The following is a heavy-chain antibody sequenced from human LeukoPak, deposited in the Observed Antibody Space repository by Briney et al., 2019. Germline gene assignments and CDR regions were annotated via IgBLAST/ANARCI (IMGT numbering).Heavy chain of an antibody. V-gene: IGHV4-59*01. CDR3: ARTAMVTNYYYYYYYMDV. Sequence: SETLSLTCTVSGGSISSYYWSWIRQPPGKGLEWIGYIYYSGSTNYNPSLKSRVTISVDTSKNQFSLKLSSVTAADTAVYYCARTAMVTNYYYYYYYMDVWGKGTTVTVSS. D-gene: IGHD5-18*01. CDR2: IYYSGST. CDR1: GGSISSYY. J-gene: IGHJ6*03.